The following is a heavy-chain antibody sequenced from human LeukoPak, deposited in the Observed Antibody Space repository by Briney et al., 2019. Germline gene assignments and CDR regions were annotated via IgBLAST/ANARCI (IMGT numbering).Heavy chain of an antibody. CDR1: GFTFSSYT. Sequence: PGGSLRLSCAASGFTFSSYTMSWVRQAPGKGLEWVSVIYSGGSTYYADSVKGRFTISRDNSKNTLYLQMNSLRAEDTAVYYCASSGSYPDDAFDIWGQGTMVTVSS. CDR2: IYSGGST. CDR3: ASSGSYPDDAFDI. J-gene: IGHJ3*02. V-gene: IGHV3-53*01. D-gene: IGHD1-26*01.